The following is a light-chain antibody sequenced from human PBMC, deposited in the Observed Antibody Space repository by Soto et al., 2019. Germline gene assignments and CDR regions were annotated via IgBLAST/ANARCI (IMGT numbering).Light chain of an antibody. CDR3: MQALQIPHT. CDR2: LGS. V-gene: IGKV2-28*01. CDR1: QSLLYSNGYNY. Sequence: DIVMTQSPLSLPVTPGEPASISCRSSQSLLYSNGYNYLDWYLQKPRQSPQLLIYLGSNRASGVLERFSGSGSGTDFTLKISRVEAEYVGVYYCMQALQIPHTFGQGTKLEIK. J-gene: IGKJ2*01.